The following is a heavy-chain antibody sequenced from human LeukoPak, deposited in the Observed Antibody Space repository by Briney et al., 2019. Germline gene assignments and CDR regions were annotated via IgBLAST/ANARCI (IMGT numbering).Heavy chain of an antibody. V-gene: IGHV4-59*04. CDR3: ARQRYSVTVDY. J-gene: IGHJ4*02. CDR2: LYYSGST. CDR1: GGSFSGYY. D-gene: IGHD4-17*01. Sequence: PSETLSLTCAVYGGSFSGYYWSWIRQPPGKGLEWIGSLYYSGSTYYNPSLKSRVTMSVDTSRNQLSLKLSSVTAADTAVYYCARQRYSVTVDYWGQGTLVTVSS.